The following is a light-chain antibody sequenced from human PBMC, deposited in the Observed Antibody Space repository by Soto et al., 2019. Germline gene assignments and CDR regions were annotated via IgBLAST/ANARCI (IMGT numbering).Light chain of an antibody. J-gene: IGLJ2*01. V-gene: IGLV1-40*01. Sequence: QSVLTQPPSVSGAPGQRVTISCAGSSYNIGAGYDVNWYQQLPGRAPKLLIYDDNNRPSGVPDRFSGSKSATSASLAITGLHAEDEANYYCPSSDSSLSGSVVFGGGTKLTVL. CDR2: DDN. CDR3: PSSDSSLSGSVV. CDR1: SYNIGAGYD.